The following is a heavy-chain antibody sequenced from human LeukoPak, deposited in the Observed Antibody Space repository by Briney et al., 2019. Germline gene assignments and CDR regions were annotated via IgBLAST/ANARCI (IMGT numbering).Heavy chain of an antibody. Sequence: PGGSLRLSCAASGFTFRISWMHWVRQVPGKGPVWLSRINGDGTLTTYADSVKGRFTISRDNAKNMLFLQMNSLRAEDTAAYYCARDIGTDWGQGTLVTVSS. CDR2: INGDGTLT. J-gene: IGHJ4*02. CDR1: GFTFRISW. V-gene: IGHV3-74*01. D-gene: IGHD1-14*01. CDR3: ARDIGTD.